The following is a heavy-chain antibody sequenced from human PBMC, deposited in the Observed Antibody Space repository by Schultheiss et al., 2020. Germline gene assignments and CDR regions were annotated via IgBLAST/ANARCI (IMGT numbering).Heavy chain of an antibody. CDR2: IYYSGST. Sequence: SETLSLTCTVSGGSISSSSYYWGWIRQPPGKGLEWIGSIYYSGSTYYNPSLKSRVTISVDTSKNQFSLKLSSVTAADTAVYYCARQTGLLWFGDPRNWFDPWGQGTLVTVSS. V-gene: IGHV4-39*01. J-gene: IGHJ5*02. CDR3: ARQTGLLWFGDPRNWFDP. D-gene: IGHD3-10*01. CDR1: GGSISSSSYY.